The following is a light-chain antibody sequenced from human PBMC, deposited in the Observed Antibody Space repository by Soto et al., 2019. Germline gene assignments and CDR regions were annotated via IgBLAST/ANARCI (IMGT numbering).Light chain of an antibody. CDR3: GTWDSSLSAGV. Sequence: QAVVTQPPSVSAAPGQKVTISCSGSTSNIGSNYVCWYQQLPGTAPKLLIYDNKKRPSGIPDRFSGSKSGTSATLDITGLQTGDEADYYCGTWDSSLSAGVFGGGTKLTVL. CDR2: DNK. CDR1: TSNIGSNY. J-gene: IGLJ2*01. V-gene: IGLV1-51*01.